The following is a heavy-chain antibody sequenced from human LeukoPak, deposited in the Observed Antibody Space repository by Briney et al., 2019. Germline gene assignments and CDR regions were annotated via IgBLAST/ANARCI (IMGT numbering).Heavy chain of an antibody. V-gene: IGHV1-2*06. J-gene: IGHJ3*02. D-gene: IGHD3-16*01. Sequence: ASVKVSCEASGYTFTGYYMHWVRQAPGQGLEWMGRINPNSGGTNYAQKFQGRVTMTRDTSISTAYMELSRLRSDDTAVYYCARTPRLPSGWGAFDIWGQGTMVTVSS. CDR3: ARTPRLPSGWGAFDI. CDR2: INPNSGGT. CDR1: GYTFTGYY.